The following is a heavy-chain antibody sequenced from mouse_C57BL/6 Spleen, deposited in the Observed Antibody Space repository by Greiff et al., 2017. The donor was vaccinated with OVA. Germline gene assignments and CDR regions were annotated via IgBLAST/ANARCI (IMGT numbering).Heavy chain of an antibody. CDR3: ARRGDYAMDY. CDR2: IWSGGST. Sequence: QVQLQQSGPGLVQPSQSLSIPCTVSGFSLTSYGVHWVRQSPGKGLEWLGVIWSGGSTDYHAAFISRLSISKDNSKSQVFFKMNSLQADDTAIYYCARRGDYAMDYWGQGTSVTVSS. CDR1: GFSLTSYG. J-gene: IGHJ4*01. V-gene: IGHV2-2*01.